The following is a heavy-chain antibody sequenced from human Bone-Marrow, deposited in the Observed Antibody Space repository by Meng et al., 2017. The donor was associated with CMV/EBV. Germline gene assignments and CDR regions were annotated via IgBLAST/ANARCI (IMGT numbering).Heavy chain of an antibody. CDR2: ITGSGGVT. CDR1: GFTFSGYA. J-gene: IGHJ4*02. CDR3: VTEYDGSGYHYAY. V-gene: IGHV3-23*01. Sequence: ASGFTFSGYAMSWVRQAPGKGLEWVSVITGSGGVTYYADSVKGRFTISRDNSKNTLYLQMNSLRAEDTAIYYCVTEYDGSGYHYAYWGQGTLVTVSS. D-gene: IGHD3-22*01.